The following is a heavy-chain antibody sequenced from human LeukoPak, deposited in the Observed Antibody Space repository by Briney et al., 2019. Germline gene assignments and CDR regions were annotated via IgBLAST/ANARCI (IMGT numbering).Heavy chain of an antibody. J-gene: IGHJ4*02. CDR3: ARELGSTGSSVY. CDR1: VGSFTTYI. Sequence: SVKVSCKASVGSFTTYIITWVRQAPGQGLEWMGRIVPISGTTQYAQNFQGRVTITTDESASTAYMELNSLRPEDTAVYYCARELGSTGSSVYWGQGTLDTVSS. V-gene: IGHV1-69*05. CDR2: IVPISGTT. D-gene: IGHD1-1*01.